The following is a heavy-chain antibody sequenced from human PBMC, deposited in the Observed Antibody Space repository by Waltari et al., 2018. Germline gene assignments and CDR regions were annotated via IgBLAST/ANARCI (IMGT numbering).Heavy chain of an antibody. CDR3: ASAYDGNFYWHG. J-gene: IGHJ4*02. CDR2: IFVGYSNA. D-gene: IGHD2-15*01. V-gene: IGHV5-51*03. CDR1: GYTFTNYW. Sequence: EVQLVQSGAEMKKPGESLKISCAAFGYTFTNYWIGGVRQKPGKGLEWMGIIFVGYSNARYSPSFQGQVSISADKSLNTASLQWSSLAASDTAIYYCASAYDGNFYWHGWGQGTLVTVSP.